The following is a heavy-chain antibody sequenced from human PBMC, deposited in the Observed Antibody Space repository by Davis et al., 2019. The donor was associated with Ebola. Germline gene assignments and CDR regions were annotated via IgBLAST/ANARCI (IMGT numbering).Heavy chain of an antibody. CDR2: ISGSGGST. V-gene: IGHV3-23*01. Sequence: GESLKISCAASGFTFSSYAMSWVRQAPGKGLEWVSAISGSGGSTYYADSVKGRFTISRDNSKNTLYLQMNSLRAEDTAVYYCAKGFTAPGYWGQGTLVTVSS. CDR1: GFTFSSYA. J-gene: IGHJ4*02. CDR3: AKGFTAPGY.